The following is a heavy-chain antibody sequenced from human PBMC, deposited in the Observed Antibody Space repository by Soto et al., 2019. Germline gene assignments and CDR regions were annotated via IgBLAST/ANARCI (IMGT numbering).Heavy chain of an antibody. CDR3: ARDTYYYDSSGYPRGIFY. J-gene: IGHJ4*02. CDR2: IKQDGSEK. V-gene: IGHV3-7*04. CDR1: GFTFSSYW. D-gene: IGHD3-22*01. Sequence: GGSLRLSCAASGFTFSSYWMSWVRQAPGTGLEWVANIKQDGSEKYYVDSVKGRFTISRDNAKNSLYLQMNSLRAEDTAVYYCARDTYYYDSSGYPRGIFYWGQGTLVTVSS.